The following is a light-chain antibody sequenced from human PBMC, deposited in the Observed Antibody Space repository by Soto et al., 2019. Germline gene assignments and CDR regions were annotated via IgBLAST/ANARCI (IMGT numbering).Light chain of an antibody. CDR2: DAS. CDR1: ETISSW. V-gene: IGKV1-5*01. Sequence: DIQMTQSPSTLSASVGDRVTITCRASETISSWLAWYQQKEGKAPKLLMYDASTLESGVPPRFSGSRSGTGFTLTISSPQPDDCATYYCQQYHSFFSVTFGQGTRVEIK. CDR3: QQYHSFFSVT. J-gene: IGKJ1*01.